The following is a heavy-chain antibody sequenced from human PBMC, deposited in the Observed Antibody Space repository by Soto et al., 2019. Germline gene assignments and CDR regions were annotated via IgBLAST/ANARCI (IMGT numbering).Heavy chain of an antibody. CDR1: GYTFTTYY. V-gene: IGHV1-46*01. D-gene: IGHD5-12*01. CDR3: ARESVDIVATTRVSGGMDV. J-gene: IGHJ6*02. CDR2: INPSDGST. Sequence: QVQLVQSGAEVKKPGASVKVSCKASGYTFTTYYMHWVRQAPGQGLEWMGIINPSDGSTSYAQKFQGRVTMTRDTSTSTVYMELSSLRSEDTAVYYCARESVDIVATTRVSGGMDVWGQGTTVTVSS.